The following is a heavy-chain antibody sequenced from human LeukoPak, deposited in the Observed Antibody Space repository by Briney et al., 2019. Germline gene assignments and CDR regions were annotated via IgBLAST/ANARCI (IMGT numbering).Heavy chain of an antibody. CDR3: VVVVPAAPYPPFDY. CDR1: GLTFSSYA. J-gene: IGHJ4*02. CDR2: ISGSGGST. D-gene: IGHD2-2*01. Sequence: GGSLRLSCAASGLTFSSYAMSWVRQAPGKGLEWVSAISGSGGSTYYADSVKGRFTISRDNSKNTLYLQMNSLRAEDTAVYYCVVVVPAAPYPPFDYWGQGTLVTVSS. V-gene: IGHV3-23*01.